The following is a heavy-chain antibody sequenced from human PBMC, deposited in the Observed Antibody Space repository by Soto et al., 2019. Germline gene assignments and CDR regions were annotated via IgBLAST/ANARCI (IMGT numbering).Heavy chain of an antibody. CDR1: GGTLSSYT. D-gene: IGHD2-15*01. V-gene: IGHV1-69*08. Sequence: QVQLVQSGAEVKKPGSSVKVSCKASGGTLSSYTFSWVRQAPGQGLEWMGRVIPNLGVTNYAKKFQGRFTNSGYTSTNPAYMDLNSLRYEDTAVSYCARDKGYCNDTSCADFDYWGQGPLVTVSP. CDR2: VIPNLGVT. CDR3: ARDKGYCNDTSCADFDY. J-gene: IGHJ4*02.